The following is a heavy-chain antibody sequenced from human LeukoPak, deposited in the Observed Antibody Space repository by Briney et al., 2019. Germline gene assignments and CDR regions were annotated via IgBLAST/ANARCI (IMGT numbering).Heavy chain of an antibody. Sequence: SSETLSLTCAVYGGSFSGYYWSWIRQPPGKGLEWIGEINHSGSTNYNPSLKSRVTISVDTSKNQFSLKLSSVTAADTAVYYCARHVHYYGSGTYYYYYYMDVWGKGTTVTISS. D-gene: IGHD3-10*01. V-gene: IGHV4-34*01. J-gene: IGHJ6*03. CDR3: ARHVHYYGSGTYYYYYYMDV. CDR1: GGSFSGYY. CDR2: INHSGST.